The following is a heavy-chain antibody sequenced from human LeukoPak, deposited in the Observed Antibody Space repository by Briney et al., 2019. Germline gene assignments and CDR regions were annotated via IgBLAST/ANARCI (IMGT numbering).Heavy chain of an antibody. CDR2: IYHSGST. Sequence: SETLSLACTVSGYSISSGYYWGWIRQPTGKGLEWIGSIYHSGSTYYNPSLKSRVTISVDTSKNQFSLKLSSVTAADTAVYYCARSLYYYGADAFDIWGQGTMVTVSS. D-gene: IGHD3-10*01. J-gene: IGHJ3*02. V-gene: IGHV4-38-2*02. CDR1: GYSISSGYY. CDR3: ARSLYYYGADAFDI.